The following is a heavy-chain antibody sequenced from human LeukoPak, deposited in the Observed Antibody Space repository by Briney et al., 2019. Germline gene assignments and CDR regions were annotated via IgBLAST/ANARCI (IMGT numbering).Heavy chain of an antibody. CDR2: IRGRGDGT. D-gene: IGHD3-10*01. Sequence: GGSLRLSCAASGFTFNTYTMNWVRQAPGKGLEGVSAIRGRGDGTYYADFVKGRFTISRDNSKNTLFLQMNSLRVEDTATYYCAKGTERYREVSSFDSWGRGTLVAVSS. CDR1: GFTFNTYT. CDR3: AKGTERYREVSSFDS. J-gene: IGHJ4*02. V-gene: IGHV3-23*01.